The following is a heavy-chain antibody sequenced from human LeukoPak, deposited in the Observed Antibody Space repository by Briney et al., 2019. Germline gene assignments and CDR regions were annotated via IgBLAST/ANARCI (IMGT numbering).Heavy chain of an antibody. Sequence: SETPSLTCTVSGGSISSYYWSWIRQPPGKGLEWIGYIYYSGSTNYNPSLKSRVTISVDTSKNQFSLKLSSVTAADTAVYYCGRGRRVGATLTNYFHYRPVWGKGPT. V-gene: IGHV4-59*01. J-gene: IGHJ6*03. CDR3: GRGRRVGATLTNYFHYRPV. CDR2: IYYSGST. D-gene: IGHD1-26*01. CDR1: GGSISSYY.